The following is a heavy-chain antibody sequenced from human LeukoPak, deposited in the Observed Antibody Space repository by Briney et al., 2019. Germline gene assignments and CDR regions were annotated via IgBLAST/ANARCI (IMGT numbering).Heavy chain of an antibody. CDR2: IYYSGTT. Sequence: SETLSLTCTVSGDSISSSSYYWVWIRQPPGKGLEWIGSIYYSGTTYYNVSLESRVTISLDTSKNQFSLKLSSVTVADTAVYYCATWGPNAFDMWGQGTMVTVSS. D-gene: IGHD7-27*01. J-gene: IGHJ3*02. CDR1: GDSISSSSYY. CDR3: ATWGPNAFDM. V-gene: IGHV4-39*07.